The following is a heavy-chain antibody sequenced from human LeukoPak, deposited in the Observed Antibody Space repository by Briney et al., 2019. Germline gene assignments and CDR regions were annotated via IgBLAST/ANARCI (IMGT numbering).Heavy chain of an antibody. CDR2: ILAGGAT. D-gene: IGHD6-19*01. Sequence: PGGSLRLSCAASGFTFSKYAMNWVRQAPGKGLEWVSAILAGGATYYADPVKGRFTISRDSSTNTLYLQMNSLRVVDTAIYYCTKDREPDNGWDLDYWGQGTLLIVSS. CDR3: TKDREPDNGWDLDY. J-gene: IGHJ4*01. V-gene: IGHV3-23*01. CDR1: GFTFSKYA.